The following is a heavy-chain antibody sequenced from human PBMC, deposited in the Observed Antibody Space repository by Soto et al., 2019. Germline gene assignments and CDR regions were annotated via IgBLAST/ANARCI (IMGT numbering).Heavy chain of an antibody. V-gene: IGHV3-23*01. CDR1: GFTFCNYA. J-gene: IGHJ5*02. Sequence: PGGSLILSCAASGFTFCNYAMSWVRQAPGKGLEWVSAISGSGGSTYYADSVKGRFTISRDNSKNTLYLQMNSLRAEDTAVYYCAKNRRDIVVVPAALSWGQGTLVTVSS. CDR3: AKNRRDIVVVPAALS. CDR2: ISGSGGST. D-gene: IGHD2-2*01.